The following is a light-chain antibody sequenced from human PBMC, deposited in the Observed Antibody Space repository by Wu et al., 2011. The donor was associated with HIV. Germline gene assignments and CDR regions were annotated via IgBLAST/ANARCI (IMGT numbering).Light chain of an antibody. V-gene: IGKV3-11*01. CDR3: QQRSNWLWT. CDR2: DAS. J-gene: IGKJ1*01. CDR1: QSVSSY. Sequence: EIVVTQSPATLSLSPGETATLSCRASQSVSSYLAWYQQKPGQAPRLLIYDASNRATGIPARFSGSGSGTDFTLTISSLEPEDFAVYYCQQRSNWLWTFGQGTKVEIK.